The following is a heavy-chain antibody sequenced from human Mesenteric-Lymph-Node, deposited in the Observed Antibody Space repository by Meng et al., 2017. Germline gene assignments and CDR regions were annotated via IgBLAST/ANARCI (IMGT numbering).Heavy chain of an antibody. Sequence: SETLSLTCTVSGGSVSSGSYYWSWIRQPPGKGLEWIGYIYYSGSTNYKPSLKSRVTISVDTSKNQFSLKLSSVTAADTAVYYCARVEVVGAPFDYWGQGTLVTVSS. D-gene: IGHD1-26*01. CDR1: GGSVSSGSYY. V-gene: IGHV4-61*01. J-gene: IGHJ4*02. CDR3: ARVEVVGAPFDY. CDR2: IYYSGST.